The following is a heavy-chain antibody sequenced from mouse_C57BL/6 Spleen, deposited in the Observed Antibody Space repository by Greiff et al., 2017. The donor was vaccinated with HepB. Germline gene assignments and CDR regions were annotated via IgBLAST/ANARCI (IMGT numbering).Heavy chain of an antibody. CDR1: GYTFTDYY. J-gene: IGHJ3*01. CDR2: INPNNGGT. Sequence: EVQLQQSGPELVKPGASVKISCKASGYTFTDYYMNWVKQSHGKSLEWIGDINPNNGGTSYNQKFKGKATLTVEKSSSTAYMERRSLTSEDSAVYYGASAAWGFAYWGQGTLVTVSA. V-gene: IGHV1-26*01. D-gene: IGHD1-2*01. CDR3: ASAAWGFAY.